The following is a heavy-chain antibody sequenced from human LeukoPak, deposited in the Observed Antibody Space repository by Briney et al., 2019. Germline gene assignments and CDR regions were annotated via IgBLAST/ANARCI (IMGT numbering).Heavy chain of an antibody. CDR2: IYPNDSDT. CDR1: GYPFSSYW. Sequence: GESLKISCKGSGYPFSSYWIGWVRQMPGKGLEWMGIIYPNDSDTKYSPSFQGQVTISVDKSITTAYLQWSSLKASDTAMYYCARQSIYYYGMDVWGQGTTVTVSS. J-gene: IGHJ6*02. CDR3: ARQSIYYYGMDV. V-gene: IGHV5-51*01. D-gene: IGHD3-10*01.